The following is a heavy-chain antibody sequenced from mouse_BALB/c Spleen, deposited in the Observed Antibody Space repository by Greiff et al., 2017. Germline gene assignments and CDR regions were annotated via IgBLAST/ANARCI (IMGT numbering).Heavy chain of an antibody. CDR2: IWSGGST. CDR1: GFSLTSYG. D-gene: IGHD2-14*01. V-gene: IGHV2-4-1*01. J-gene: IGHJ3*01. Sequence: VQLQESGPGLVQPSQSLSITCTVSGFSLTSYGVHWVRQSPGKGLEWLGVIWSGGSTDYNAAFISRLSISKDNSKSQAFFKMNSLQADDTAIYYCARNWDRYEAWFAYWGQGTLVTVSA. CDR3: ARNWDRYEAWFAY.